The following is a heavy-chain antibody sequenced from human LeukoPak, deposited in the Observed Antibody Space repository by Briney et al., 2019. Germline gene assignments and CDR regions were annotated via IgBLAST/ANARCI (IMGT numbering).Heavy chain of an antibody. V-gene: IGHV4-59*01. D-gene: IGHD5-18*01. CDR1: GGSISTNY. CDR3: ARPGYSYGYYYFDY. Sequence: PSETLSLTCTVSGGSISTNYWNWVRQPPGKGLEWIGYINYRGTTKYNPSLKSRVTILVDTSQNQFSLKLNSVTAADTAVYYCARPGYSYGYYYFDYWGQGTLVTVSS. J-gene: IGHJ4*02. CDR2: INYRGTT.